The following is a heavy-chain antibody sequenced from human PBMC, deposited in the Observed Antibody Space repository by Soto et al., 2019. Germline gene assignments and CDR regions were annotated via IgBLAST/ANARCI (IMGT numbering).Heavy chain of an antibody. CDR1: GGSFSGYY. CDR2: INHSGST. CDR3: ARGRRYSYGPLGRFDY. Sequence: LSLTCAVYGGSFSGYYWSWIRQPPGKGLEWIGEINHSGSTNYNPSLKSRVTISVDTSKNQFSLKLSSVTAADTAVYYCARGRRYSYGPLGRFDYWGQGTLVTVSS. D-gene: IGHD5-18*01. J-gene: IGHJ4*02. V-gene: IGHV4-34*01.